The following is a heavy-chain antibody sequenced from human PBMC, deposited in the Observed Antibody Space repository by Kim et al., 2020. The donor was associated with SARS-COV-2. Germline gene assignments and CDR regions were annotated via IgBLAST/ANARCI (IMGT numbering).Heavy chain of an antibody. CDR2: IYYTGSA. CDR3: ARGIRGGIYTN. V-gene: IGHV4-59*01. J-gene: IGHJ4*02. Sequence: SETLSLTCTVSGGSISSYYWSWIRQPPGKGLEWIGYIYYTGSANYNPSLKSRVTISVDTSKNQFSLKLSSVTAADTAVYYCARGIRGGIYTNWSRGTLAT. D-gene: IGHD1-26*01. CDR1: GGSISSYY.